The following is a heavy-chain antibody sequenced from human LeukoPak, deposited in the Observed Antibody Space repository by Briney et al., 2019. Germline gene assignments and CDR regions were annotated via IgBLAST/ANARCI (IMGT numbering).Heavy chain of an antibody. CDR3: AKGRPPFGVGGWPGYYGMDV. CDR1: GFTFDDYA. V-gene: IGHV3-9*01. D-gene: IGHD6-19*01. Sequence: GRSLRLSCAASGFTFDDYAMHWVRQAPGKGLEWVSGISWNSGSIGYADSVKGRFTISRDNAKNSLYLQMNSLRAEDTALYYCAKGRPPFGVGGWPGYYGMDVWGQGTTVTVSS. CDR2: ISWNSGSI. J-gene: IGHJ6*02.